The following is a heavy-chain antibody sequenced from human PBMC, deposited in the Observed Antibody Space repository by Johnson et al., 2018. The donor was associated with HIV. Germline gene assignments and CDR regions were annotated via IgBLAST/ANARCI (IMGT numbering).Heavy chain of an antibody. CDR2: IYSGGNK. Sequence: VQLVESGGGLIQPGGSLRLSCAASGFTVSSTYMSWVRQAPGKGLEWVSAIYSGGNKYYADSVKGRFTISRDNSKNTLYLQMNSLRAEDTAVYYCARVQWLILDAFEIWGQGTMVTVSS. D-gene: IGHD6-19*01. V-gene: IGHV3-66*03. CDR1: GFTVSSTY. J-gene: IGHJ3*02. CDR3: ARVQWLILDAFEI.